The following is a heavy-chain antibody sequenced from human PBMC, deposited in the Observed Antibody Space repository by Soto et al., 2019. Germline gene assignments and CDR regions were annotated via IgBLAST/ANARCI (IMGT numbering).Heavy chain of an antibody. J-gene: IGHJ5*02. Sequence: SETLSLTCAVYGGSFSGYYWTWIRQPPGTGPEWIGEINHSGSTNYNPSLKSRVTISVDTSKNQFSLKLSSVTAADTAVYYCARATGRDGYNCLYWFDPWGQGTLVTVPQ. D-gene: IGHD5-12*01. V-gene: IGHV4-34*01. CDR1: GGSFSGYY. CDR3: ARATGRDGYNCLYWFDP. CDR2: INHSGST.